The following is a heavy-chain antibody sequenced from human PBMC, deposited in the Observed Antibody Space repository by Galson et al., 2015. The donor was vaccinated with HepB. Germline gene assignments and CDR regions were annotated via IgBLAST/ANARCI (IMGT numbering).Heavy chain of an antibody. J-gene: IGHJ4*02. CDR2: ISGSGGST. CDR1: GFTFSSYA. D-gene: IGHD1-26*01. V-gene: IGHV3-23*01. CDR3: AKAKWWEPELFVFDY. Sequence: SLRLSCAASGFTFSSYAMSWVRQAPGKGLEWVSAISGSGGSTYYADSVKGRFTISRDNSKNTLYLQMNSLRAEDTAVYYCAKAKWWEPELFVFDYWGQGTLVTVSS.